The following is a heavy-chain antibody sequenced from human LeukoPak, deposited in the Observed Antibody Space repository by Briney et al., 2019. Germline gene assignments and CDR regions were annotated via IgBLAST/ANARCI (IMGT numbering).Heavy chain of an antibody. Sequence: GGSLRLSCAASGLTFTDYAKSWVREAPEKGLEWISTISDNGGETYYADSVKGRFAISRDNSKNTLFLQMNSLRAEDSAVYYCATDRERDPSVYYLVGGQGTLITVSS. CDR1: GLTFTDYA. J-gene: IGHJ4*02. V-gene: IGHV3-23*01. CDR2: ISDNGGET. CDR3: ATDRERDPSVYYLV. D-gene: IGHD3-22*01.